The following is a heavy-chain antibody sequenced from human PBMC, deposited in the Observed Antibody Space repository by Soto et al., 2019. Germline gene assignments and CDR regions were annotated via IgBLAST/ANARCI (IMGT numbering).Heavy chain of an antibody. Sequence: ASETLSLTCTVSGGSISSGGYYWSWIRQHPGKGLEWIGYIYYSGSTYYNPSLKSRVTISVDTSKNQFSLKLSSVTAADTAVYYCARGELEPAKNGMDVWGQGTTVTVSS. D-gene: IGHD1-1*01. CDR2: IYYSGST. CDR1: GGSISSGGYY. V-gene: IGHV4-31*02. J-gene: IGHJ6*02. CDR3: ARGELEPAKNGMDV.